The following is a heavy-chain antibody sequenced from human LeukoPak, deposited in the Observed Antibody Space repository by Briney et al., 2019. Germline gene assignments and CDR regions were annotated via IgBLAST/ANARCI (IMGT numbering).Heavy chain of an antibody. CDR1: GGSISSSSYY. CDR2: INHSGST. D-gene: IGHD6-13*01. V-gene: IGHV4-39*07. CDR3: ARLFSSWHKNWFDP. Sequence: SETLSLTCTVSGGSISSSSYYWGWIRQPPGKGLEWIGEINHSGSTNYNPSLKSRVTISVDTSKNQFSLKLSSVTAADTAVYYCARLFSSWHKNWFDPWGQGTLVTVSS. J-gene: IGHJ5*02.